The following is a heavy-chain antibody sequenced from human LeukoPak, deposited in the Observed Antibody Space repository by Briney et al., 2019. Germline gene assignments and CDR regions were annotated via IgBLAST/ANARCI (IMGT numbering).Heavy chain of an antibody. D-gene: IGHD6-19*01. J-gene: IGHJ4*02. CDR1: GFTFSAYG. V-gene: IGHV3-30*18. CDR3: AKAGYSSGWRNFDY. CDR2: ISYDGSNK. Sequence: GSLRLSCEASGFTFSAYGMHWVRQAPGKGLEWVAVISYDGSNKFYEDSVKGRFTISRDNSKNTLYLQMNSLRAEDTAVYYCAKAGYSSGWRNFDYWGQGTLVTVSS.